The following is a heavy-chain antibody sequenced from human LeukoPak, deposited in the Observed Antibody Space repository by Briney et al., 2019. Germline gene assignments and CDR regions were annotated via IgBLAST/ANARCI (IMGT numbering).Heavy chain of an antibody. V-gene: IGHV1-18*04. CDR3: ARYGSGSYTYYYYYGMDV. D-gene: IGHD3-10*01. Sequence: ASVKVSCKASGYTFTSYGISWVRQAPGQGLEWMGWISAYNGSTNYAQKLQGRVTTTTDTSTSTAYMELRSLRSDDTAVYYCARYGSGSYTYYYYYGMDVWGKGTTVTVSS. J-gene: IGHJ6*04. CDR2: ISAYNGST. CDR1: GYTFTSYG.